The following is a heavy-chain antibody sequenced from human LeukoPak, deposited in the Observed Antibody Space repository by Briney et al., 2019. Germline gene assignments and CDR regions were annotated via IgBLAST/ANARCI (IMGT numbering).Heavy chain of an antibody. CDR1: GYTFTSYY. D-gene: IGHD6-6*01. Sequence: ASVKVSCKASGYTFTSYYMYWVRQAPGQGLEWMGIINPSGGSTNYAQKFQGRVTMTRDTSISTAYMELSRLRSDDTAVYYCASRMAARPSFGFDYWGQGTLVTVSS. V-gene: IGHV1-46*01. J-gene: IGHJ4*02. CDR2: INPSGGST. CDR3: ASRMAARPSFGFDY.